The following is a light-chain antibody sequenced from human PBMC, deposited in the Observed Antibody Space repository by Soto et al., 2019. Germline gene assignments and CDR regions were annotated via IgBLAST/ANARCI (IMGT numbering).Light chain of an antibody. CDR1: SSDVGAYNS. CDR3: FSYAGGNKV. Sequence: QSALTQPPSASGSPGQSVTISCTGASSDVGAYNSVSWYQQHPGKAPKLMIYEVTKRPSGVPDRFSGSKSGNTASLTVSGIQAEDEADYYYFSYAGGNKVFGTGTKLTVL. J-gene: IGLJ1*01. CDR2: EVT. V-gene: IGLV2-8*01.